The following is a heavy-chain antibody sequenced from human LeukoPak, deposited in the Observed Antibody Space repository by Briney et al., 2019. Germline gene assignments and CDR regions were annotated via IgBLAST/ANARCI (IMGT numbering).Heavy chain of an antibody. CDR1: GYSISSGYY. CDR3: ASLEGAKDVDV. CDR2: IYHSGST. V-gene: IGHV4-38-2*02. J-gene: IGHJ6*04. D-gene: IGHD1-26*01. Sequence: SETLSLTCTVSGYSISSGYYWGWIRQPPGKGLEWIGSIYHSGSTYYNPSLKSRVTISVDTSKNQFSLKLISVTAADTAVYYCASLEGAKDVDVWGTGTTVTVSS.